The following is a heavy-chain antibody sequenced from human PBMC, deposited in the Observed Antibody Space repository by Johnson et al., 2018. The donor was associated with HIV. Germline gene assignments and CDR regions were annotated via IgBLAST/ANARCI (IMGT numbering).Heavy chain of an antibody. CDR1: GFTVSSNY. Sequence: EVQLVESGGGLVQPGGSLRLSCAASGFTVSSNYMNWVRQAPGKGLEWVGRIKRKTDGGTTDYAAPVKGRFTISRDDSKNTLYLQMNSLQTEDTAVYYCTTDDAFDIWGQGTMVTVSS. J-gene: IGHJ3*02. CDR3: TTDDAFDI. CDR2: IKRKTDGGTT. V-gene: IGHV3-15*01.